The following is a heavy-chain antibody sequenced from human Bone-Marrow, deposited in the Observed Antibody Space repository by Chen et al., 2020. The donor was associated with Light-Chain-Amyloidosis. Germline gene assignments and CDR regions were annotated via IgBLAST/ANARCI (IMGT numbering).Heavy chain of an antibody. CDR1: GGSISSSSYY. D-gene: IGHD7-27*01. Sequence: QLQLQESGPGLVKPSETLSLTCTVSGGSISSSSYYWGWIRQPPGKGLEWIGSIYYSGSTYYNPSLKSRVTISVDTSKNQFSLKLSSLTAADTAVYYCARAGDGSYYYMDVWGKGTTVTVSS. J-gene: IGHJ6*03. V-gene: IGHV4-39*01. CDR3: ARAGDGSYYYMDV. CDR2: IYYSGST.